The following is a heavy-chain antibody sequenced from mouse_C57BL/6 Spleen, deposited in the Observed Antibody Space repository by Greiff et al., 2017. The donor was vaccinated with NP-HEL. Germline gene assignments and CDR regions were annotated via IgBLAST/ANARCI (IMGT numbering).Heavy chain of an antibody. J-gene: IGHJ3*01. V-gene: IGHV14-3*01. CDR3: ARGDYDYDPFAY. Sequence: VQLQQSVAELVRPGASVTLSCTASGFNIQNTYMHWVKQRPEQGLEWIGRIDPANGNTKYAPKFQGKATITADTSSNTAYLQLSSLTSEDTAIYYCARGDYDYDPFAYWGQGTLVTVSA. D-gene: IGHD2-4*01. CDR1: GFNIQNTY. CDR2: IDPANGNT.